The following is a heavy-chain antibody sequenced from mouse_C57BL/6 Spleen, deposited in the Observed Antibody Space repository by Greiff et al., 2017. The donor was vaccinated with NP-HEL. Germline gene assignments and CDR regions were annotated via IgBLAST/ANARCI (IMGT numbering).Heavy chain of an antibody. CDR2: IDPSDSYT. D-gene: IGHD2-10*02. Sequence: VQLQESGAELVKPGASVKLSCKASGYTFTSYWMQWVKQRPGQGLEWIGEIDPSDSYTNYNQKFKGKATLTVDTSSSTAYMQLSSLTSEDSAVYYCARSMRYGNYIFDDWGQGTTLTVSS. V-gene: IGHV1-50*01. CDR1: GYTFTSYW. J-gene: IGHJ2*01. CDR3: ARSMRYGNYIFDD.